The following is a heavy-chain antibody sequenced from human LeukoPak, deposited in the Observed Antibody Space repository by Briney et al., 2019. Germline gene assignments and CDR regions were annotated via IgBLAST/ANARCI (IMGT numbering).Heavy chain of an antibody. J-gene: IGHJ4*02. CDR3: ATPPDGCSGGSCFDY. CDR1: GFTFSSYA. D-gene: IGHD2-15*01. CDR2: ISGSGGST. V-gene: IGHV3-23*01. Sequence: PGGSLRLSCAASGFTFSSYATSWVRQAPGKGLEWVSAISGSGGSTYYADSVKGRFTISRDNSKNTLYLQMNSLRAEDTAVYYCATPPDGCSGGSCFDYWGQGTLVTVSS.